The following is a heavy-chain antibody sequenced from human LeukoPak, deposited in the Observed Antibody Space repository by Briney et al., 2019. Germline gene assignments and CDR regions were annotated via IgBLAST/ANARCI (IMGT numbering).Heavy chain of an antibody. CDR1: GGTFSSYA. Sequence: GASVKVSCNASGGTFSSYAISWVRQAPGQGLEWMGRIIPIFGTANYAQKFQGRVTITADKSTSTAYMELSSLRSEDTAVYYCARGTVGYCTNGVCYMGYYFDYWGQGTLVTVSS. V-gene: IGHV1-69*06. CDR2: IIPIFGTA. CDR3: ARGTVGYCTNGVCYMGYYFDY. D-gene: IGHD2-8*01. J-gene: IGHJ4*02.